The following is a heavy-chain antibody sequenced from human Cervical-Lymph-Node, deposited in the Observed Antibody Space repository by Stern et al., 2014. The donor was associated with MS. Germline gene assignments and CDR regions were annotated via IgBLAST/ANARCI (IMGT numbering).Heavy chain of an antibody. CDR2: IYPGDSDT. V-gene: IGHV5-51*01. D-gene: IGHD6-19*01. CDR1: GYTFSSHW. CDR3: ARRTLPVAGYYFDY. Sequence: VQLVQSGAEVKKPGESLKISCKAYGYTFSSHWIAWVRQMPGKGLAWMGIIYPGDSDTKYSPSFQGPGPISVDKSFSSASLQWSSLKASDTAMYYCARRTLPVAGYYFDYWGQGTLVTVSS. J-gene: IGHJ4*02.